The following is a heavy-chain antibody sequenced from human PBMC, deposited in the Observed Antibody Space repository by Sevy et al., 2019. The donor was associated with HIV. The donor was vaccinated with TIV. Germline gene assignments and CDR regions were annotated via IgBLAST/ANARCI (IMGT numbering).Heavy chain of an antibody. V-gene: IGHV3-15*07. CDR1: GFTFSNAW. CDR3: TTEHNRGWSMALDD. CDR2: IKRKTDGGTT. Sequence: GGSLRLSCAASGFTFSNAWMNWVRQAPGKGLEWVGRIKRKTDGGTTDYAAPVKGRFTISRDDSKNTLYLQMNSLKTEDTAVYYCTTEHNRGWSMALDDWGQGTLVTVSS. J-gene: IGHJ4*02. D-gene: IGHD6-19*01.